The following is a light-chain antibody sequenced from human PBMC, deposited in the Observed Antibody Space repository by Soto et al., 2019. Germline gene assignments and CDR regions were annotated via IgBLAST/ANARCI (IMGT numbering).Light chain of an antibody. J-gene: IGKJ5*01. CDR2: DAS. CDR3: QQYESYSAIT. CDR1: QSISSW. V-gene: IGKV1-5*01. Sequence: DIHITHSPSTLSASVGDRVTITCRASQSISSWLAWYQQQPGKAPKLLIYDASSLQSGVPSRFSGSGSGTEFTLTISSLQPDDFATYYCQQYESYSAITFGQGTRLEIK.